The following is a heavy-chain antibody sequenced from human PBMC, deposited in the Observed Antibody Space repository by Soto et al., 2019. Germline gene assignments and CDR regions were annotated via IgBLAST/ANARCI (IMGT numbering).Heavy chain of an antibody. J-gene: IGHJ6*02. Sequence: SETLSLTCTVSGGSVSSGTYHWSWIRQPPGKGLQWIGYMYYGGSTNYNPSLKSLVTISVDRSKNQFSLKLSSVTAADTAVYYCARFTIFGVVRESGMDVWGQGTTVTVSS. V-gene: IGHV4-61*01. CDR3: ARFTIFGVVRESGMDV. CDR1: GGSVSSGTYH. CDR2: MYYGGST. D-gene: IGHD3-3*01.